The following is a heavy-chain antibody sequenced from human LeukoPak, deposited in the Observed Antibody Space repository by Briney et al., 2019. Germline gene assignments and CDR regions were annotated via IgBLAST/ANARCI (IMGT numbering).Heavy chain of an antibody. CDR3: AKGPLPRITGTAPFDY. D-gene: IGHD1-7*01. CDR2: ISSSSSHI. Sequence: GGSLRLSCVASGFTFNNNSMNWVRQAPGKGLEWVSSISSSSSHIYYADSVKGRFTISRDNSKNTLYLQMNSLRAEDTAVYYCAKGPLPRITGTAPFDYWGQGTLVTVSS. V-gene: IGHV3-21*04. CDR1: GFTFNNNS. J-gene: IGHJ4*02.